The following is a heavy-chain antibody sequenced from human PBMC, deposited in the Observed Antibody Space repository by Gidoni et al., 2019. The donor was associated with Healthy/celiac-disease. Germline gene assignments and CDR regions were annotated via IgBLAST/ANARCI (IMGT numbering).Heavy chain of an antibody. CDR2: INPSGGST. CDR3: ARGGRESMVQGDEAYYFDY. D-gene: IGHD3-10*01. J-gene: IGHJ4*02. V-gene: IGHV1-46*01. Sequence: QVQLVQSGAEVKKPGASVKVYCKASGYTFTSYYMHWVRQAPGQGLEWMGIINPSGGSTSYAQKFQGRVTMTRDTSTSTVYMELSSLRSEDTAVYYCARGGRESMVQGDEAYYFDYWGQGTLVTVSS. CDR1: GYTFTSYY.